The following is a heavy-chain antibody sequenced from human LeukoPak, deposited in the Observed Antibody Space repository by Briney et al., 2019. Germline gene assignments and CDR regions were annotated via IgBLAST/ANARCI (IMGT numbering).Heavy chain of an antibody. V-gene: IGHV1-46*01. D-gene: IGHD4-17*01. J-gene: IGHJ5*02. Sequence: ASVKVSCKASGYTFTSYYMHWVRQAPGQGLEWMGIINPSGGSTSYAQKFQGRVTMTRDMSTSTVYMELSSLRSEDTAVYYCARVYGDYVGWFDPWGQGTLVTVSS. CDR2: INPSGGST. CDR1: GYTFTSYY. CDR3: ARVYGDYVGWFDP.